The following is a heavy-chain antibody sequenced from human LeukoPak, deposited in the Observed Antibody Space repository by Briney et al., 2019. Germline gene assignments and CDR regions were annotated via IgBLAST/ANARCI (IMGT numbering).Heavy chain of an antibody. CDR3: ARAVTSGWYGAFDM. CDR2: IYSGGTI. V-gene: IGHV3-53*01. D-gene: IGHD6-19*01. CDR1: GFTISSNY. Sequence: GGSLRLSCAASGFTISSNYMSWVRQAPGKGLEWVSVIYSGGTIFYADSVKGRFTISRDNSKNTLFLQMSSLRAEDTAVYYCARAVTSGWYGAFDMWGQGTMLTVSS. J-gene: IGHJ3*02.